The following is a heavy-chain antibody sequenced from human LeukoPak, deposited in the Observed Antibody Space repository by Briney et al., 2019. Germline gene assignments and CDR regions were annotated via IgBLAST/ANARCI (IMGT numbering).Heavy chain of an antibody. CDR1: GFTFSSYA. D-gene: IGHD5-18*01. CDR3: AKDFTAMARRYYFDY. CDR2: ISGSSGST. J-gene: IGHJ4*02. V-gene: IGHV3-23*01. Sequence: GGSLRLSCAASGFTFSSYAMSWVRQAPGKGLEWVSGISGSSGSTYYADSVKGRSTISRDNSKNTLYLQMNSLRDEDTAVYYCAKDFTAMARRYYFDYWGQGTPVTVSS.